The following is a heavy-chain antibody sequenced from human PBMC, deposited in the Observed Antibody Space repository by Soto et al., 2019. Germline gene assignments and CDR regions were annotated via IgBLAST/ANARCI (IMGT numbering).Heavy chain of an antibody. J-gene: IGHJ4*02. V-gene: IGHV3-30-3*01. CDR1: GFTFSSYA. CDR3: ARDLLPGIAAADY. CDR2: ISYDGSNK. Sequence: QVQLVESGGGVVQPGRSLRLSCAASGFTFSSYAMHWVRQAPGKGLEWVAVISYDGSNKYYADSVKGRFTISRDNSKNTLYLQMNSLRAEDTAVYYGARDLLPGIAAADYWGQGTLVTVSS. D-gene: IGHD6-13*01.